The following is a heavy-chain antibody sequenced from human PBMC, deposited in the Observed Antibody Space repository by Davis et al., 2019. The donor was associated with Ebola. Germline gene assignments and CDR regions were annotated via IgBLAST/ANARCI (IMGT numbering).Heavy chain of an antibody. D-gene: IGHD4-11*01. Sequence: PGGSLRLSCAASGFTFSSYGMHWVRQAPGKGLEWVANIKQDGSEKYYVDSVKGRFTISRDNAKNSLYLQMNSLRAEDTAVYYCARETSNYRLLLVYWGQGTLVTVSS. CDR3: ARETSNYRLLLVY. CDR2: IKQDGSEK. CDR1: GFTFSSYG. V-gene: IGHV3-7*01. J-gene: IGHJ4*02.